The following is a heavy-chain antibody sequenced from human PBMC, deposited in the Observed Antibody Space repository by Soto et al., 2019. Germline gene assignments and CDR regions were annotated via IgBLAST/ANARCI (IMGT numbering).Heavy chain of an antibody. V-gene: IGHV1-2*04. CDR2: ISAYNGNT. CDR1: GDSFTSYD. Sequence: GVSVEVGCEACGDSFTSYDISLVRQAPGQGLEWMGWISAYNGNTNYAQKFQGWVTMTRDTSISTAYMELSRLRSDDTAVYYCARGLYSGYDSIPTPFDYWGQGTLVTVSS. J-gene: IGHJ4*02. D-gene: IGHD5-12*01. CDR3: ARGLYSGYDSIPTPFDY.